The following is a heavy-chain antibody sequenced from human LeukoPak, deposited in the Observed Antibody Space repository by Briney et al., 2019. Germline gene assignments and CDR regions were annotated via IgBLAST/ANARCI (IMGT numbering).Heavy chain of an antibody. V-gene: IGHV4-34*01. CDR1: GGSFSGYY. Sequence: SETLSLTCAVYGGSFSGYYWSWIRQPPGRGVEWIGEINHSGSTNYNPSLKSRVTISVDTSKNQFSLKLSSVTAADTAVYYCARIASGITIFGVVIQGIDYWGQGTLVTVSS. J-gene: IGHJ4*02. CDR2: INHSGST. CDR3: ARIASGITIFGVVIQGIDY. D-gene: IGHD3-3*01.